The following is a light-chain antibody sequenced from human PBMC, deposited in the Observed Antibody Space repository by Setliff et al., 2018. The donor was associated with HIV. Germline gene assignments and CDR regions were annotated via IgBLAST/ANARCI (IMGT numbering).Light chain of an antibody. J-gene: IGLJ1*01. Sequence: QSALAQPASVSGSPGQSITIPCTGTSSDVGGYNYVSWYQQHPGKAPKLMIYEVSNRPSGVSDRFSGSKSGNTASLTISGLQTEDEADYFCSSYTSSSPLYVFGTGTKGTVL. CDR3: SSYTSSSPLYV. CDR2: EVS. V-gene: IGLV2-14*01. CDR1: SSDVGGYNY.